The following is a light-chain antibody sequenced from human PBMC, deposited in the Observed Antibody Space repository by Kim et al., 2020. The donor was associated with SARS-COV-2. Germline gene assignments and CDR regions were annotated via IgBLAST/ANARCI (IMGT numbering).Light chain of an antibody. CDR2: SAS. CDR3: QKYDAAPWT. J-gene: IGKJ1*01. V-gene: IGKV1-27*01. CDR1: QGISTS. Sequence: ASGGDRVTITCRASQGISTSLAWYQQKPGKVPKVLIYSASALQSGVPSRFSGSGSGTDFTLTISSLQPEDVATYYCQKYDAAPWTFGHGTKVDIK.